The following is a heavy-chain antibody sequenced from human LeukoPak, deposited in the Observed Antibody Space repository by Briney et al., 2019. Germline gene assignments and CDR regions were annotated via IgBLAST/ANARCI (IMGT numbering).Heavy chain of an antibody. Sequence: SETLSLTCTVSGGSISSYYWSWIRQPPGKGLEWIGYIYYSRSTNYNPSLKSRVTISVDTSKNQFSLKLSSVTAADTAVYYCARDSRMVPYYFDYWGQGTLVTVSS. CDR2: IYYSRST. CDR1: GGSISSYY. V-gene: IGHV4-59*01. D-gene: IGHD6-13*01. J-gene: IGHJ4*02. CDR3: ARDSRMVPYYFDY.